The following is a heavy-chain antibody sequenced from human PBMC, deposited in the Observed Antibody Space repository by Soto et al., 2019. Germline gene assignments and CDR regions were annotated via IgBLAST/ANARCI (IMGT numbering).Heavy chain of an antibody. Sequence: GACVXVSFKSSLGTFSSYAIILLLQAPGQGLECMGGIIPIFGTANYAQKFQGRVTITADESTSTAYMELSSLRSEDTAVYYCAKGVVVSKYSFEYWGQGTLVTVSS. J-gene: IGHJ4*02. CDR2: IIPIFGTA. D-gene: IGHD3-22*01. V-gene: IGHV1-69*01. CDR3: AKGVVVSKYSFEY. CDR1: LGTFSSYA.